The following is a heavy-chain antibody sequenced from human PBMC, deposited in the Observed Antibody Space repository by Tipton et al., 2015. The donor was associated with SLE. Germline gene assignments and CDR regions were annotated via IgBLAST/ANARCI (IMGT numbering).Heavy chain of an antibody. CDR3: ARDLGKYCSSTSCYRVDYYYYMDV. D-gene: IGHD2-2*01. Sequence: QVQLVQSGAEVKKPGASVKVSCKASGYTFASYDINWVRQAPRQGLEWMGWMGPNSGNTGYAQKFQGRVTLTRDTSTSTVYMELSSLRSEDTAVYYCARDLGKYCSSTSCYRVDYYYYMDVWGKGTTVTVSS. J-gene: IGHJ6*03. V-gene: IGHV1-8*01. CDR1: GYTFASYD. CDR2: MGPNSGNT.